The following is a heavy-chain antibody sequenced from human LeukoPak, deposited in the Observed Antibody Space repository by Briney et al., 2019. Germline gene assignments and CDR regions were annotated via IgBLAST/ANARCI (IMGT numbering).Heavy chain of an antibody. J-gene: IGHJ4*02. CDR1: GYSFTYYW. D-gene: IGHD1-1*01. Sequence: GESLKISFKGSGYSFTYYWIGWVRQMPGKGLEWMGIIYPGDSDTRYRPSFQGQVTISVDKSISTAYLQWSSLKASDTAMYYCARQDGNSKYYFDYWDQGTLVTVSS. V-gene: IGHV5-51*01. CDR3: ARQDGNSKYYFDY. CDR2: IYPGDSDT.